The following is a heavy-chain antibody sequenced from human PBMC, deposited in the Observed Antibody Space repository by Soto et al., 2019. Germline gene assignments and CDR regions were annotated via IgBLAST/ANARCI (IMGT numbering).Heavy chain of an antibody. J-gene: IGHJ4*02. D-gene: IGHD3-9*01. V-gene: IGHV4-34*01. Sequence: SETLSLTCAVYGGSFSGYYWSWIRQPPGKGLEWIGEINHSGSTNYNPSLKSRVTISVDTSKNQFSLKLSSVTAEDTAVYYCAGGTGYSYYFDYWGQGTLVTVSS. CDR1: GGSFSGYY. CDR2: INHSGST. CDR3: AGGTGYSYYFDY.